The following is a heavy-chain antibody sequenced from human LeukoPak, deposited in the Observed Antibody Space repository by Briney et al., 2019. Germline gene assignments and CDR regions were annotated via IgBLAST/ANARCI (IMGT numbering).Heavy chain of an antibody. Sequence: SETLSLTCTVSGGSISSGGYYWSWIRQHPGKGLEWIGYIYYSGHTYYNPSLESRVTISVDTSMNQFSLKLSSVTAADTAVYYCARLTLYDSSGYYSSHFSYWGQGTLVTVSS. D-gene: IGHD3-22*01. CDR1: GGSISSGGYY. CDR2: IYYSGHT. CDR3: ARLTLYDSSGYYSSHFSY. J-gene: IGHJ4*02. V-gene: IGHV4-31*03.